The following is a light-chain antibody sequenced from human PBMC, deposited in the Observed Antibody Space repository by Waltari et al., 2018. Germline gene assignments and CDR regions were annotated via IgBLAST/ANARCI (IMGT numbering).Light chain of an antibody. Sequence: EIVLTQSPGSLSLSLGDRAILSCRASQSVSKYLAWYQQKPGQAPRLLIFGASSRATGIPDRFSGSGSGTDLSLTISRVEPEDFAVYYCQQYVSLPATFGQGTKVEIE. J-gene: IGKJ1*01. CDR2: GAS. CDR1: QSVSKY. V-gene: IGKV3-20*01. CDR3: QQYVSLPAT.